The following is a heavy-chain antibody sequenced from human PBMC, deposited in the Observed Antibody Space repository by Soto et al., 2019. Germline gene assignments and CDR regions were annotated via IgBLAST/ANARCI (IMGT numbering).Heavy chain of an antibody. CDR1: GGSISSGDYY. J-gene: IGHJ6*02. CDR3: ARDHYVYDILTGYGYYYGMDV. V-gene: IGHV4-30-4*01. D-gene: IGHD3-9*01. Sequence: SETLSLTCTVSGGSISSGDYYWSWIRQPPGKGLEWIGYIYYSGSTYYNPSLKSRVTISVDTSKNQFSLNLSSVTAADTAVYYCARDHYVYDILTGYGYYYGMDVWGQGTTVTVSS. CDR2: IYYSGST.